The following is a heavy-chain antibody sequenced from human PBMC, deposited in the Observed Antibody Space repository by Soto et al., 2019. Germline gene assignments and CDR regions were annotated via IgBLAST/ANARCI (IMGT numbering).Heavy chain of an antibody. D-gene: IGHD3-10*01. J-gene: IGHJ4*02. CDR3: ARPAELLWFGDLTPFDY. CDR2: INPKSGDT. Sequence: ASVKVSCKASGYTFTGYCIHWVRQAPGQGLEWMGWINPKSGDTNSAQKFQGRVTMTRDTSLSTAYMEVSRLRSDDTALYYCARPAELLWFGDLTPFDYWGQGTLVTVSS. V-gene: IGHV1-2*02. CDR1: GYTFTGYC.